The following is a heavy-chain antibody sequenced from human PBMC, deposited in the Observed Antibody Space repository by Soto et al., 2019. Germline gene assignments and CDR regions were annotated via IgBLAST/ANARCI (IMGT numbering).Heavy chain of an antibody. J-gene: IGHJ4*02. D-gene: IGHD3-10*01. CDR1: GFPFTSYG. CDR3: VGGQYYFDY. Sequence: GGSLRLSCAGSGFPFTSYGMHWVREGPDKGLEWVAIISYDGSDKYYADSVKGRFTISRDNSKNTLYLQMNSLRPEDTALYYCVGGQYYFDYRGQGTLVTVSS. V-gene: IGHV3-30*03. CDR2: ISYDGSDK.